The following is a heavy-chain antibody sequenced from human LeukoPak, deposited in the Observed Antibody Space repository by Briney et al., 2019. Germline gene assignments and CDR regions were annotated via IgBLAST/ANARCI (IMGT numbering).Heavy chain of an antibody. J-gene: IGHJ4*02. CDR2: ISYGGNRN. V-gene: IGHV3-30*01. CDR1: GFTFTDYV. D-gene: IGHD3-16*01. Sequence: GGSLRLSRAASGFTFTDYVMHLVRQAPGKGLENVARISYGGNRNYYADSVRGRFTISRDDSKNTLYLEMNNLRAEDTSVYYCVRDFDGRNDYFDGVRFDYWGLGTLVTVSS. CDR3: VRDFDGRNDYFDGVRFDY.